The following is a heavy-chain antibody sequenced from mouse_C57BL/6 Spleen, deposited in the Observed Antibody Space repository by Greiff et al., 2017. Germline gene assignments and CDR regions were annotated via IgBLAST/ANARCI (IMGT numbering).Heavy chain of an antibody. CDR3: ARGGGWLLRWFAY. CDR2: IYPGDGDT. Sequence: QVHVKQSGAELVKPGASVKISCKASGYAFSSYWMNWVKQRPGKGLEWIGQIYPGDGDTNYNGKFKGKATLTADKSSSTAYMQLSSLTSEDSAVYFCARGGGWLLRWFAYWGQGTLVTVSA. D-gene: IGHD2-3*01. CDR1: GYAFSSYW. J-gene: IGHJ3*01. V-gene: IGHV1-80*01.